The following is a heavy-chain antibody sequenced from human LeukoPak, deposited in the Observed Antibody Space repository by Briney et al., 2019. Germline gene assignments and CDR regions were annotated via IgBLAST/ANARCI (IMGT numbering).Heavy chain of an antibody. V-gene: IGHV3-74*01. J-gene: IGHJ5*02. CDR1: GFTFNSYW. Sequence: GGSLRLSCAASGFTFNSYWMHWVRHAPGKGLGWVSRMSGDGRSTSYADSVKGRFTISRDNAKNTLYLQMDSLRGEDTAVYYCASGYYGSGSYLTPCGQGTLVTASS. CDR2: MSGDGRST. CDR3: ASGYYGSGSYLTP. D-gene: IGHD3-10*01.